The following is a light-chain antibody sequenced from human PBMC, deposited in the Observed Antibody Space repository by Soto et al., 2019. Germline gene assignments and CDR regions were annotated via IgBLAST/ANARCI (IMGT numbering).Light chain of an antibody. CDR1: QDISTN. Sequence: EIVMTQSPATLSVSPGERATLSCRASQDISTNLAWYQQKPGQAPRLLIYGASTRATGIPARFSGSGSGTEFTLTISSLQSVDFAVYYCQQYDNWLRTFGQGTKVEIK. J-gene: IGKJ1*01. V-gene: IGKV3-15*01. CDR2: GAS. CDR3: QQYDNWLRT.